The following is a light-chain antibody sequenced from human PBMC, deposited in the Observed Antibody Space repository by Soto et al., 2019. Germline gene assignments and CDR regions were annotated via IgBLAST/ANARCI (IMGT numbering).Light chain of an antibody. Sequence: EIVLTQSPGTLSLSPGERATLSCRATESVVSSYLAWYQLKPGQAPRLLIHDASHRAAGIPARFSGSGFGTDFTLTISSLETEDAAVYYCQQRSNWPPITFGQGTRLEIK. J-gene: IGKJ5*01. V-gene: IGKV3-11*01. CDR1: ESVVSSY. CDR2: DAS. CDR3: QQRSNWPPIT.